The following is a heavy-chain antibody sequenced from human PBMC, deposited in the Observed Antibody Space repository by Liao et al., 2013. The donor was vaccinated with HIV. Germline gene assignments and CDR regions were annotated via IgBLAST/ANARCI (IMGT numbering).Heavy chain of an antibody. J-gene: IGHJ4*02. CDR3: ATYTFYDFWGGEFDH. CDR1: GGSVSNYY. Sequence: QVQLQESGSRLVKPSETLSLTCSVSGGSVSNYYWNWVRQPAGKGLEWIGRIESDGGTNYNPSLKSRLTISLDASKKNFSLRLTSVTAADTAVYYCATYTFYDFWGGEFDHWGQGIQVIVSS. V-gene: IGHV4-4*07. D-gene: IGHD3-3*01. CDR2: IESDGGT.